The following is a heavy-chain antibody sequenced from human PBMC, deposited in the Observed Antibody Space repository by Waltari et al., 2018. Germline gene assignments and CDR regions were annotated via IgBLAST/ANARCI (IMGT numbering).Heavy chain of an antibody. V-gene: IGHV1-69*15. Sequence: QLQLVQSGAAVKKPGSSVKVSCKASAGSFSSYAISWVRQAPGQGLEWMGRILPIFDTANYAQKFQGRVTINADESTSTAYMEMSRLRSEDTAVYYCARGLVGWVTPFDYWGQGTLVTVSS. D-gene: IGHD2-21*02. CDR1: AGSFSSYA. J-gene: IGHJ4*02. CDR2: ILPIFDTA. CDR3: ARGLVGWVTPFDY.